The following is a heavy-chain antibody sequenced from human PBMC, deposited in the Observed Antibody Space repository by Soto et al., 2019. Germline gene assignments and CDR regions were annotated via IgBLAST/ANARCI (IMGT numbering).Heavy chain of an antibody. CDR3: AKAGVGFGSRHMMGY. CDR2: VKSDGSST. J-gene: IGHJ4*02. V-gene: IGHV3-74*01. CDR1: GFTFSNYW. D-gene: IGHD3-10*01. Sequence: PGGSLRLSCVGSGFTFSNYWMHWVRQAPGKGLEWVSRVKSDGSSTSYADSVKGRFTISRDNAKNTLYLQMNSLRADDTAVYYCAKAGVGFGSRHMMGYWGQGTLVTVSS.